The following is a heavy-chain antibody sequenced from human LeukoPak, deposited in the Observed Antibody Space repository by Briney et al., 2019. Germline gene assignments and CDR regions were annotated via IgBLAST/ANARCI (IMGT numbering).Heavy chain of an antibody. CDR1: GYTFTGYY. CDR3: ARVQDSSSWAFDY. Sequence: APVKVSCKASGYTFTGYYMHWVRQAPGQGLEWMGWINPNSGGTNYAQKFQGWVTMTRDTSISTAYMELSRLRSDDTAVYYCARVQDSSSWAFDYWGQGTLVTVSS. D-gene: IGHD6-13*01. V-gene: IGHV1-2*04. J-gene: IGHJ4*02. CDR2: INPNSGGT.